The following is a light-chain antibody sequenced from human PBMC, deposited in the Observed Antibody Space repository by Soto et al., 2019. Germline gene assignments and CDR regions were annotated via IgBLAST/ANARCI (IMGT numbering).Light chain of an antibody. CDR1: SSDVGGYNY. Sequence: QSALTQPASVSGSPGQSITISCTGTSSDVGGYNYVPWYQQHPGKAPKLMIYDVSNRPSGVSNRFSGSKSGNTASLTISGLQAEDEADYYCSSYTSSSTLEGVFGTGTKVTVL. CDR3: SSYTSSSTLEGV. V-gene: IGLV2-14*01. CDR2: DVS. J-gene: IGLJ1*01.